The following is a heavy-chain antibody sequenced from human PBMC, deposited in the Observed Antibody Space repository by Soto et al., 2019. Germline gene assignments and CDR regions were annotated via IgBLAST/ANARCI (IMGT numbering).Heavy chain of an antibody. CDR1: GFTVSSNY. Sequence: EVQLVETGGGLIQPGGSLRLPCAASGFTVSSNYMSWVRQAPGKGLEWVSVIYSGGSTYYADSVKGRFTISRDNSKNTLYLQMNSLRAEDTAVYYCAREGLAVAGTYYFDYWGQGTLVTVSS. D-gene: IGHD6-19*01. J-gene: IGHJ4*02. CDR3: AREGLAVAGTYYFDY. CDR2: IYSGGST. V-gene: IGHV3-53*02.